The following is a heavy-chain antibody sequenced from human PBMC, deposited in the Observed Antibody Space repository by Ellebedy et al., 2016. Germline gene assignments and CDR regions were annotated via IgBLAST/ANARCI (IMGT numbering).Heavy chain of an antibody. Sequence: GESLKISCAASGFTFSSYGMHWVRQAPGKGLEWVAVIWYDGSNKYYADSVKGRFTISRDNSKNTLYLQMNSLRAEDTAVYYCARVGSLLWFGELLGEYGMDVWGQGTTVTVSS. CDR1: GFTFSSYG. D-gene: IGHD3-10*01. V-gene: IGHV3-33*08. CDR3: ARVGSLLWFGELLGEYGMDV. J-gene: IGHJ6*02. CDR2: IWYDGSNK.